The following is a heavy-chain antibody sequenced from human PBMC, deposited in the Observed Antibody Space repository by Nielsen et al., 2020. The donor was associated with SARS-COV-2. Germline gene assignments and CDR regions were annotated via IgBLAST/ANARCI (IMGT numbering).Heavy chain of an antibody. CDR1: GFTFSDYY. Sequence: GESLKISCAASGFTFSDYYMSWIRQAPGTGLEWVSYISSSSSYTNYADSVKGRFTISRDNAKNSLYLQMNSLRAEDTAVYYCAREVVAATNPTNWFDPWGQGTLVTVSS. V-gene: IGHV3-11*05. J-gene: IGHJ5*02. D-gene: IGHD2-15*01. CDR3: AREVVAATNPTNWFDP. CDR2: ISSSSSYT.